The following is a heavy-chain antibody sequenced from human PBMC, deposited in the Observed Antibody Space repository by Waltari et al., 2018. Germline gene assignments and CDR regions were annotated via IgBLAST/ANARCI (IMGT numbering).Heavy chain of an antibody. Sequence: EVQLVESGGGLVKPGGSLRLSCAASGFTFSSYSMNWVRQAPGKGLEWVSAISSTGSYTHYADSVKGRFSISIDNAKNSLYLQMNSLRAEDTAVYYCARGGWGFYLDDWGQGTLVT. CDR3: ARGGWGFYLDD. CDR2: ISSTGSYT. CDR1: GFTFSSYS. V-gene: IGHV3-21*01. D-gene: IGHD7-27*01. J-gene: IGHJ4*02.